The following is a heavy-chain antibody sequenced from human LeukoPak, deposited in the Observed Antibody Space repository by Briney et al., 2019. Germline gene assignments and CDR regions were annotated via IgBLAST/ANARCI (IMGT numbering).Heavy chain of an antibody. CDR1: GGSISSYY. J-gene: IGHJ4*02. Sequence: SETLSLTCTVSGGSISSYYWSWIRQPPRKGLEWIGYIYYSGSTNYNPSLKSRATISVDTSKNQFSLKLSSVTAADPAVYYCASSYGDAYFDYWGQGTLVTVSS. CDR3: ASSYGDAYFDY. V-gene: IGHV4-59*01. D-gene: IGHD4-17*01. CDR2: IYYSGST.